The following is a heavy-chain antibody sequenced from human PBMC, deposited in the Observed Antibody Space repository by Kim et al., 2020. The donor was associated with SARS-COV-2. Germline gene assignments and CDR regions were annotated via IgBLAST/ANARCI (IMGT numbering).Heavy chain of an antibody. CDR2: IYYSRST. D-gene: IGHD2-8*01. V-gene: IGHV4-39*01. CDR3: ARLEYCTTLSWQGGYW. Sequence: SETLPLTCTVSGGSMNSSSYYWGWNRQPPGKGLEWIVNIYYSRSTYYNPSLKSPVTISIYTSKSQFSLTLMTAAAAAMAFYSCARLEYCTTLSWQGGYW. CDR1: GGSMNSSSYY. J-gene: IGHJ2*01.